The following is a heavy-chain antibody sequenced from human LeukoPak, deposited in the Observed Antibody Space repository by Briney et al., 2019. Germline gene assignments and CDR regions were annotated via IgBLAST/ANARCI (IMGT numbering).Heavy chain of an antibody. CDR3: AKSNGYGLVDI. J-gene: IGHJ3*02. D-gene: IGHD3-10*01. Sequence: GSLRLSCAASGFTFSNYEMNWVRQAPGKGLEWIGNIFYSGSTYYSPSLKSRVTISLDTSRNQFSLKLNSVTAADTAVYYCAKSNGYGLVDIWGQGTMVTVSS. CDR1: GFTFSNYE. CDR2: IFYSGST. V-gene: IGHV4-59*12.